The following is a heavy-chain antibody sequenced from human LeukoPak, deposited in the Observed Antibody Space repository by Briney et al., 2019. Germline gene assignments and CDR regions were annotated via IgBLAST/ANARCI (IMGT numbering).Heavy chain of an antibody. CDR2: ISSSGNYI. V-gene: IGHV3-21*01. CDR1: GFTFSSYS. Sequence: PGGSLRLSCAASGFTFSSYSMNWVRQAPGKGLEWVSSISSSGNYIYYADSLKGRFTISRDNAKNSLYLQIPIVRAEDTAVYYCAIGGLTIFGGGFDYWGQGTLATVSS. D-gene: IGHD3-3*01. J-gene: IGHJ4*02. CDR3: AIGGLTIFGGGFDY.